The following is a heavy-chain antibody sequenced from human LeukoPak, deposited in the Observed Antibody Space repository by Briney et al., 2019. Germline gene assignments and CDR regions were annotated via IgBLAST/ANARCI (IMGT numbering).Heavy chain of an antibody. CDR2: IKQDGSEK. J-gene: IGHJ4*02. V-gene: IGHV3-7*01. CDR3: ARWLELMRNFEW. CDR1: GFTFSDYW. D-gene: IGHD5-24*01. Sequence: GGSLRLSCVGSGFTFSDYWMSWVRQAPGKGLGWVANIKQDGSEKDYVDALKGRFTISRDNAKNSLYLQMNSLRAEDTAVYYCARWLELMRNFEWRGQGTLVTVSS.